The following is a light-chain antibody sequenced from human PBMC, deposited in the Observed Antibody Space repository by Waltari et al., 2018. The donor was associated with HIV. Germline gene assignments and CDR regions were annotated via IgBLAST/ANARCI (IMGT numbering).Light chain of an antibody. Sequence: EIVMTQSPVILSVSPGESATLSCRASQNVNRELAWYQQRPGQSPRLLIFSTSTRAIGVPARFSGSGFGTEFTLTISSLQSEDFGVYYCQQYYGKSPMYTFGQGTKVEIK. J-gene: IGKJ2*01. V-gene: IGKV3-15*01. CDR2: STS. CDR3: QQYYGKSPMYT. CDR1: QNVNRE.